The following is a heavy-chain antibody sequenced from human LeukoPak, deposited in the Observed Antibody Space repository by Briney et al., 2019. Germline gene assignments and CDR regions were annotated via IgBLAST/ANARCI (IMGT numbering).Heavy chain of an antibody. Sequence: SETLSLTCTVSGGSISSYYGSWIRQPPGKGLEWIGCIYYSGSTNYNPSLQSRVTISVDTSKNQFSLKLSSVTAADTAVYYCARQVTYHYDSRGYYFDYWGQGILVTVSS. CDR1: GGSISSYY. D-gene: IGHD3-22*01. V-gene: IGHV4-59*08. CDR3: ARQVTYHYDSRGYYFDY. CDR2: IYYSGST. J-gene: IGHJ4*02.